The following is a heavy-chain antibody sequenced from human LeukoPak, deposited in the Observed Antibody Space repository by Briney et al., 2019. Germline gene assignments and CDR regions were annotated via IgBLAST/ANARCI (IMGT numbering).Heavy chain of an antibody. D-gene: IGHD2-15*01. CDR3: AGGHVHGGRDISNVGN. CDR2: IWYDGSNK. CDR1: GFIFSTYG. V-gene: IGHV3-33*01. Sequence: GGSLRLSCAASGFIFSTYGMDWVRQAPGKGLEWVAVIWYDGSNKDYADSVKGRFTISRDKSKYTLYLHMNSLRAEVTAVDYCAGGHVHGGRDISNVGNWGQGPLVSVSS. J-gene: IGHJ4*02.